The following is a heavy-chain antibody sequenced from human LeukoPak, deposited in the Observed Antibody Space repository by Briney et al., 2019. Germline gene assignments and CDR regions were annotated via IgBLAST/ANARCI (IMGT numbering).Heavy chain of an antibody. D-gene: IGHD3-3*01. J-gene: IGHJ6*02. CDR1: GFTFSSYA. CDR2: ISGSDGST. CDR3: AKAISNSPYYGMDV. Sequence: PGGSLRLSCAASGFTFSSYAMSWVRQAPGKGLEWVSAISGSDGSTYYADSVKGRFTISRDNSKNTLYLQMNSLRAEDTAVYYCAKAISNSPYYGMDVWGQGTTVTVSS. V-gene: IGHV3-23*01.